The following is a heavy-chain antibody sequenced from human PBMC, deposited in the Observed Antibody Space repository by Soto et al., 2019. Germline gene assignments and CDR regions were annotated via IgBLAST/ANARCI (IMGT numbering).Heavy chain of an antibody. D-gene: IGHD2-2*01. V-gene: IGHV4-30-4*01. CDR3: ASTARYVYQLLFNY. CDR2: IYYSGST. J-gene: IGHJ4*02. Sequence: QVQLQESGPGLVKPSQTRSLTCTVSGGSISSGDYYWSWIRQPPGKGLEWIGYIYYSGSTSYSPSLKSRLTISLDTSKNQFSLNLSSVTAADTAVYYCASTARYVYQLLFNYWGQGTLVTVSS. CDR1: GGSISSGDYY.